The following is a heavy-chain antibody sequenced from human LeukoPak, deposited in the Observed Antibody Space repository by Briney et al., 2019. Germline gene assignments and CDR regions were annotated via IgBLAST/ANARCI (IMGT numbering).Heavy chain of an antibody. Sequence: PGGSLRLSCAASGFTFDDYAMHWVRQVPGKGLEWVSGISWNSGSLGYGDSVKGRFTISRDNAKNSLYLQMNSLRAEDTAVYYCASSRSGYALDYWGQGTLVTVSS. J-gene: IGHJ4*02. V-gene: IGHV3-9*01. CDR2: ISWNSGSL. CDR3: ASSRSGYALDY. D-gene: IGHD6-19*01. CDR1: GFTFDDYA.